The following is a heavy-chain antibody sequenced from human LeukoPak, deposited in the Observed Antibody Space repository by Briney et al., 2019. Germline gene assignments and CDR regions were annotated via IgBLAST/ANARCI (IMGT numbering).Heavy chain of an antibody. CDR1: GGSFSGYY. Sequence: SETLSLTCAVYGGSFSGYYWSWIRQPPGKGLEWIGEIDHSGSTNYNPSLKSRVTISVDTSKNQFSLKLSSVTAADTAVYYCARDNWNYGSSMDVWGQGTTVTVSS. J-gene: IGHJ6*02. D-gene: IGHD1-7*01. V-gene: IGHV4-34*01. CDR2: IDHSGST. CDR3: ARDNWNYGSSMDV.